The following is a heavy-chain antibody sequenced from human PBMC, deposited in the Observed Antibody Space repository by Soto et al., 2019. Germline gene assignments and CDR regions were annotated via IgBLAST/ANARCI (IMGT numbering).Heavy chain of an antibody. CDR1: GFTFSSYG. D-gene: IGHD2-8*01. CDR3: ARSPGYCTNGVCYKVERYYYGMDV. CDR2: IWYDGSNK. J-gene: IGHJ6*02. Sequence: GGSLRLSCAASGFTFSSYGMHWVRQAPGKGLEWVAVIWYDGSNKYYADSVKGRFTISRDNSKNRLYLQMNSLRAEDTAVYYCARSPGYCTNGVCYKVERYYYGMDVWSQGTTVTVSS. V-gene: IGHV3-33*01.